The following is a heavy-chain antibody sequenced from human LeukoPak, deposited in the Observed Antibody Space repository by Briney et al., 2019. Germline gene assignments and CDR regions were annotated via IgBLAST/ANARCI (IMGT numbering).Heavy chain of an antibody. J-gene: IGHJ4*02. Sequence: GGSLRLSCAASGFTFSSYEMNWVRQAPGKGLEWVSYISSSSSTIYYADSVKGRFTISRDNAKNSLYLQMNSLRAEDTAVYYCARGEDEVVDSYVERGYYFDYWGQGTLVTVSS. CDR1: GFTFSSYE. V-gene: IGHV3-48*03. CDR3: ARGEDEVVDSYVERGYYFDY. D-gene: IGHD5-18*01. CDR2: ISSSSSTI.